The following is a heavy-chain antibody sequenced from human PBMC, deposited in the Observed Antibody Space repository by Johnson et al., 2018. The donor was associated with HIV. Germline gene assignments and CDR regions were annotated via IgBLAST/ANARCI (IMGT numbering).Heavy chain of an antibody. Sequence: QVQLVESGGGLVQPGGSLRLSCAASGFTFSDYYMTWIRQAPGKGLEWVSYISSSGRTIYYDDSVKCRFNISRANAKNSLSMQLNSLRAEDTAVSYCARYPVPSVVAAPRVNDACDIWGQGTMVTVSA. D-gene: IGHD2-15*01. J-gene: IGHJ3*02. CDR2: ISSSGRTI. CDR1: GFTFSDYY. V-gene: IGHV3-11*04. CDR3: ARYPVPSVVAAPRVNDACDI.